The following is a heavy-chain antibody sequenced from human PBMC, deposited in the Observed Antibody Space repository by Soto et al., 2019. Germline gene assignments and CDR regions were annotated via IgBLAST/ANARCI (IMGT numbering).Heavy chain of an antibody. CDR2: IWYDGSNK. V-gene: IGHV3-33*01. J-gene: IGHJ6*02. CDR3: ARDGVTAMVLSGMDV. Sequence: QVQLVESGGGVVQPGRSLRLSCAAPGFTFSSYGMHWVRQAPGKGMEWVAVIWYDGSNKYYADSVKGRFTISRDNSKNTLYLQMNSLRAEDTAVYYCARDGVTAMVLSGMDVWGQGTTVTVSS. D-gene: IGHD5-18*01. CDR1: GFTFSSYG.